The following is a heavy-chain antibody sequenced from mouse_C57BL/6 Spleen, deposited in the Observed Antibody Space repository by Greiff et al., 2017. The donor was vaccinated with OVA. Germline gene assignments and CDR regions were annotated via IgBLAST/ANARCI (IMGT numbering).Heavy chain of an antibody. Sequence: DVHLVESGGGLVKPGGSLKLSCAASGFTFSSYAMSWVRQTPEKRLEWVATISDGGSYTYYPDNVKGRFTISRDNAKNNLYLQMSHLKSEDTAMYYCARALTGYYFDYWGQGTTLTVSS. CDR1: GFTFSSYA. J-gene: IGHJ2*01. V-gene: IGHV5-4*01. CDR3: ARALTGYYFDY. CDR2: ISDGGSYT. D-gene: IGHD4-1*01.